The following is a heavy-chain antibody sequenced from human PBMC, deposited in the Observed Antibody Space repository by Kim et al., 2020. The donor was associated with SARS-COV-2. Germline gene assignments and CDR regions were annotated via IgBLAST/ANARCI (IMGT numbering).Heavy chain of an antibody. D-gene: IGHD5-12*01. CDR2: IYYSGST. CDR1: GGSISSGGYY. Sequence: SETLSLTCTVSGGSISSGGYYWSWIRQHPGKGLEWIGYIYYSGSTYYNPSLKSRVTISVDTSKNQFSLKLSSVTAADTAVYYCARAVPLGGYGGRFDYWGQGTLVTVSS. V-gene: IGHV4-31*03. CDR3: ARAVPLGGYGGRFDY. J-gene: IGHJ4*02.